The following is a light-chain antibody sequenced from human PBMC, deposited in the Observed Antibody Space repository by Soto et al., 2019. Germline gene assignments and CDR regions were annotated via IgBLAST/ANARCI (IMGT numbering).Light chain of an antibody. CDR1: QSILSW. CDR2: DVS. V-gene: IGKV1-5*01. J-gene: IGKJ5*01. Sequence: DIQMTQSPSTLSASVGDRVTITCRASQSILSWLAWYQHKPGKAPYLLISDVSSLERGVPSRFSGSGSGTEFTLTISSLQPDDFATYYCQQLFDSPITFGQGTRLEIK. CDR3: QQLFDSPIT.